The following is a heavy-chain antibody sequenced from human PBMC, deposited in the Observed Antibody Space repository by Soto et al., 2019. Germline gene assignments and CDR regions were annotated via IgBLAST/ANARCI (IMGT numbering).Heavy chain of an antibody. Sequence: PGGSLRLSCAASGFICSSYDVSWVRQAPGKGLEGVSTILVDGRPFYVDSVKGRFTISRDNAKNSLYLQMNSLRAEDTAVYYCARDMGYYGMAVWRQGTTVTVSS. CDR2: ILVDGRP. CDR3: ARDMGYYGMAV. J-gene: IGHJ6*02. CDR1: GFICSSYD. D-gene: IGHD3-10*01. V-gene: IGHV3-21*01.